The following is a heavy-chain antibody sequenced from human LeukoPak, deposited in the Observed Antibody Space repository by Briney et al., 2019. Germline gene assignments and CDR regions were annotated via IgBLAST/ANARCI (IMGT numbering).Heavy chain of an antibody. D-gene: IGHD3-10*02. CDR3: AELGITMIGGV. Sequence: GTLSLTCAVSGGSISSSNWWSWIRQPPGKGLEWVSYISTSSSTMYYADSVKGRFTISRDNAKNSLYLQMNSLRAEDTAVYYCAELGITMIGGVWGKGTTVTISS. J-gene: IGHJ6*04. CDR1: GGSISSSN. V-gene: IGHV3-48*04. CDR2: ISTSSSTM.